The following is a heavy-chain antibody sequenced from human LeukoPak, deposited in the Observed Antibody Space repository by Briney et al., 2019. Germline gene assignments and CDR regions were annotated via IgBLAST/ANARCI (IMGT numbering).Heavy chain of an antibody. CDR3: ARRVVVPAAIPGSGPGYYYYYMDV. D-gene: IGHD2-2*02. CDR1: GYSFTSYW. J-gene: IGHJ6*03. Sequence: GESLKISCKGSGYSFTSYWIGWVRQMPGKGLEWMGIIYPGDSDTRYSPSFQGQVTISADKSISTAYLQWSSLKASDTAMYYCARRVVVPAAIPGSGPGYYYYYMDVWGKGTTVTVSS. CDR2: IYPGDSDT. V-gene: IGHV5-51*01.